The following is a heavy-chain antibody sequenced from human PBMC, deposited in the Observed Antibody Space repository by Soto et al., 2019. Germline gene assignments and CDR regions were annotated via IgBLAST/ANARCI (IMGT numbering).Heavy chain of an antibody. D-gene: IGHD2-2*01. Sequence: QVQLRESGPGLVKPSQTLSLTCTVSGGSISSGGYYWSWIRQHPGKGLEWIGYIYYSGSTYYNPSLKSRVTISVDTSKNQFSLKLSSVTAADTAVYYCARDHGDRQCSSTSCYAGYYYYMDVWGKGTTVTVSS. V-gene: IGHV4-31*03. CDR2: IYYSGST. J-gene: IGHJ6*03. CDR3: ARDHGDRQCSSTSCYAGYYYYMDV. CDR1: GGSISSGGYY.